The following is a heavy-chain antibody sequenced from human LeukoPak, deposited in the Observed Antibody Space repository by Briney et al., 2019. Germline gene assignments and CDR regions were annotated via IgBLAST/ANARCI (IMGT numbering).Heavy chain of an antibody. Sequence: GGSLRLSCAASGFTVSSNYMSWVRQAPGKGLEWVSVIYSGGTTYYGDSVKGRFTVSRDNSKNTLYLQMNSLRAEDTAVYHCARAAAETGAFRDNWFDPWGQGTLVTVSS. CDR1: GFTVSSNY. D-gene: IGHD6-19*01. V-gene: IGHV3-53*05. J-gene: IGHJ5*02. CDR3: ARAAAETGAFRDNWFDP. CDR2: IYSGGTT.